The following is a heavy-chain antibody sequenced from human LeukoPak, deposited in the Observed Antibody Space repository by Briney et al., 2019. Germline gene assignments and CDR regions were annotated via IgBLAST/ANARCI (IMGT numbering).Heavy chain of an antibody. Sequence: GRSLRLSCAASGFTFSSYGMHWVRQAPGKGLEWVAFIRYDGSNKYYADSGKGRFTISRDNSKNTLYLQMNSLRAEDTAVYYCAWEKQWLGGYAFDIWGQGTMVTVSS. CDR3: AWEKQWLGGYAFDI. CDR2: IRYDGSNK. D-gene: IGHD6-19*01. CDR1: GFTFSSYG. J-gene: IGHJ3*02. V-gene: IGHV3-30*02.